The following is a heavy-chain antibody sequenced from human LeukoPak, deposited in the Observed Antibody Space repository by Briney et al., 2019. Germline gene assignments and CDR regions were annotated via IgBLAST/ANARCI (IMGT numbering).Heavy chain of an antibody. D-gene: IGHD1-26*01. CDR1: GYTFTGYY. CDR2: INPNSGGT. Sequence: ASVKVSCKASGYTFTGYYMHWVRQAPGQGLEWMGWINPNSGGTNYAQKFQGRVTMTRDTSISTAYMELSRLRSDDTAVYYCARFPRDIVGATSGSDYWGQGTLVTVSS. J-gene: IGHJ4*02. V-gene: IGHV1-2*02. CDR3: ARFPRDIVGATSGSDY.